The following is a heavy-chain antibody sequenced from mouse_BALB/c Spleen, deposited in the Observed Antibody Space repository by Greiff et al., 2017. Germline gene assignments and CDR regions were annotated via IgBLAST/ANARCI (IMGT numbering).Heavy chain of an antibody. CDR3: ARQGYGYFDY. Sequence: EVQLVESGGGLVKPGGSLKLSCAASGFAFSSYDMSWVRQTPEKRLEWVAYISSGGGSTYYPDTVKGRFTISRDNAKNTLYLQMSSLKSEDTAMYYCARQGYGYFDYWGQGTTLTVSS. J-gene: IGHJ2*01. CDR1: GFAFSSYD. D-gene: IGHD2-14*01. CDR2: ISSGGGST. V-gene: IGHV5-12-1*01.